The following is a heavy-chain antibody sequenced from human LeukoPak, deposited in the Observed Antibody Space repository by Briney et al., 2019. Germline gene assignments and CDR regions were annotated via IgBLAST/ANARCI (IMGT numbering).Heavy chain of an antibody. Sequence: ASVKVSCKASGYTFTSYDINWVRQATGQGLEWMGWMNPNSGNTGYAQKFQGRVTMTRNTSISTAYMELSSLRSEDTAVYYCARGVTSSRSYYYYMDVWGKGTTVTVSS. D-gene: IGHD6-13*01. CDR3: ARGVTSSRSYYYYMDV. CDR2: MNPNSGNT. CDR1: GYTFTSYD. J-gene: IGHJ6*03. V-gene: IGHV1-8*01.